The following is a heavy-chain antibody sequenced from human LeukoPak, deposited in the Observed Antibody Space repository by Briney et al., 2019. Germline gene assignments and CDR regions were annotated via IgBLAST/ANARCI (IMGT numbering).Heavy chain of an antibody. Sequence: PGGSLRLSCAASGFTIRNYWMTWVRQAPGKGLEWVANIHQDGGGKHYVDSVKGRFTISRDNAENSLYLQMNSLRAEDTAVYYCGNQCSGGSCPEHWGQGTQVTVSS. CDR3: GNQCSGGSCPEH. V-gene: IGHV3-7*01. J-gene: IGHJ4*02. CDR1: GFTIRNYW. D-gene: IGHD2-15*01. CDR2: IHQDGGGK.